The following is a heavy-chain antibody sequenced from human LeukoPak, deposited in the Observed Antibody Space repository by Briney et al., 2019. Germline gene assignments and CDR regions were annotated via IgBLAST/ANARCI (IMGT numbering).Heavy chain of an antibody. J-gene: IGHJ4*02. V-gene: IGHV3-30*12. CDR1: GFTFSHYG. D-gene: IGHD3-22*01. CDR3: ATPLDYYDSSGYHQGGD. CDR2: ISFDGSNK. Sequence: GGSLRLSCAASGFTFSHYGMHWVRQAPGKGLEWVAVISFDGSNKYYADSVKGRFTISRDNSKNTLYLQMNSLRAEDTAVYYCATPLDYYDSSGYHQGGDWGQGTPVTVSS.